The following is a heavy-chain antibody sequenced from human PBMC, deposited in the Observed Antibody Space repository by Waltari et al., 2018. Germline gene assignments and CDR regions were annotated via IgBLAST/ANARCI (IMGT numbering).Heavy chain of an antibody. D-gene: IGHD3-16*01. CDR1: GGPISSYY. V-gene: IGHV4-59*01. J-gene: IGHJ4*01. CDR3: ARLKVWGSYSPSYYFDY. Sequence: QVQLQESGAGLVKPSETLYLTCTVSGGPISSYYWSWIRKPPGKGLEWIGYIYYSGSTSYNPSIKLRVTISVDTYQIQFSLKLSSVTAANMAVYYCARLKVWGSYSPSYYFDYWGQGTLVTVSS. CDR2: IYYSGST.